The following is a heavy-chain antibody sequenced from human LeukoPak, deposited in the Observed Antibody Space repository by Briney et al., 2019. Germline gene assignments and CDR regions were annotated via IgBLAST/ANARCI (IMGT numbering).Heavy chain of an antibody. Sequence: PGGSLRLSCAASGFTFSSYWMSWVRQAPGKGLEWVANINKDGGEKYYVDSVKGRFTISRDNAKNSLYLQMNSLRADDAAVYYCARAYDSSGYPDYWGQGTLVTVSS. J-gene: IGHJ4*02. CDR3: ARAYDSSGYPDY. D-gene: IGHD3-22*01. V-gene: IGHV3-7*03. CDR2: INKDGGEK. CDR1: GFTFSSYW.